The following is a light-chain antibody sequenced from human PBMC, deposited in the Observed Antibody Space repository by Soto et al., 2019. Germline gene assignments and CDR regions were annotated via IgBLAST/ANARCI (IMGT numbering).Light chain of an antibody. CDR3: QQRSAWPPIT. J-gene: IGKJ5*01. CDR2: GAS. V-gene: IGKV3D-20*02. CDR1: QSVSSSY. Sequence: EIVLTQSPGTLSLSPGERATLSCRASQSVSSSYLAWYQQKPGQAPRLLIYGASSRATGIPDRFSGSGSGTEFTLTISSLQSEDFAVYYCQQRSAWPPITFGQGTRLEIK.